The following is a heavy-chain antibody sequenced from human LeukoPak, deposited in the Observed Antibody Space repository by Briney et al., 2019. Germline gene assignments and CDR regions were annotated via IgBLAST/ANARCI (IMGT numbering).Heavy chain of an antibody. Sequence: GGSLRLSCAASGFTFSSYGMHWVRQAPGKGLEWVTFIRYDGSNKYYADSVKGRFTISRDNSKNTLHLQMNSLRAEDTAVYYCAKDIAALPAAVFYYYYMDVWGKGTTVTVSS. J-gene: IGHJ6*03. CDR3: AKDIAALPAAVFYYYYMDV. D-gene: IGHD2-2*01. V-gene: IGHV3-30*02. CDR2: IRYDGSNK. CDR1: GFTFSSYG.